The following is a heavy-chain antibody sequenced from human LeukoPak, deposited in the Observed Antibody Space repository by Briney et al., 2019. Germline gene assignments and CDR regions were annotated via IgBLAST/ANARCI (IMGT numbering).Heavy chain of an antibody. Sequence: SETLSLTCTVYGGSISNYYWSWIRQPAGKGLEWIGRIYASGSTNYNPTLKSRVTMSVDTSKNQFSLKLTSVTAADTAVYYCARGGSSWQSFDFWGQGTLVTVSS. CDR3: ARGGSSWQSFDF. D-gene: IGHD6-13*01. CDR1: GGSISNYY. V-gene: IGHV4-4*07. J-gene: IGHJ4*02. CDR2: IYASGST.